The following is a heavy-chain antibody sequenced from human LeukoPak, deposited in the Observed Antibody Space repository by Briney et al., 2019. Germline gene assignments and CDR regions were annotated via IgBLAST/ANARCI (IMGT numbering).Heavy chain of an antibody. V-gene: IGHV4-59*08. CDR2: IYYSGST. CDR1: GGSISSYY. J-gene: IGHJ3*02. Sequence: SETLSLTCTVSGGSISSYYWSWIRQPPGKGLEWIGYIYYSGSTNYNPSLKSRVTISVDTSKNQFSLKLSSVTAADTAVYYCAGFGYSSSFDIWGQGTMVTVSS. D-gene: IGHD6-13*01. CDR3: AGFGYSSSFDI.